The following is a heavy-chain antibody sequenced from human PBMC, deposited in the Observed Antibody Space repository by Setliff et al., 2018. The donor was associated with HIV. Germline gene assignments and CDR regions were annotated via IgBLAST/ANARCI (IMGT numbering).Heavy chain of an antibody. D-gene: IGHD3-10*01. CDR3: ARAVSKQLRGGALNWYYHMDF. CDR2: INAGGGTI. J-gene: IGHJ6*03. CDR1: GYTFINFY. Sequence: ASVKVSCKASGYTFINFYMHWVRQAPGQGLEWMGIINAGGGTIVYSQNFQGRVTLTRDTSTTTVFMELNNLRSDDTAVYYCARAVSKQLRGGALNWYYHMDFWGTGTTVTVSS. V-gene: IGHV1-46*01.